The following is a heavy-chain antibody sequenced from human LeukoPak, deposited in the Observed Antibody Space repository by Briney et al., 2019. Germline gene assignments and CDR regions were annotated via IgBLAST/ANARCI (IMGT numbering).Heavy chain of an antibody. D-gene: IGHD1-26*01. CDR2: VGRDGSEK. J-gene: IGHJ4*02. V-gene: IGHV3-7*01. CDR3: ARVGAWELQRVFEN. CDR1: GFTFSDYW. Sequence: PGGSLRLSCAASGFTFSDYWMTWVRRVPGKGLEWVANVGRDGSEKNYVDSVKGRFTISRDNAKKSLSLEMNSLRVEDTALYYCARVGAWELQRVFENWGQGTLVTVSS.